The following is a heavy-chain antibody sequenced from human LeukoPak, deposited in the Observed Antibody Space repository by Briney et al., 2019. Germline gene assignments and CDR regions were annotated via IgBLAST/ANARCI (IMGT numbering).Heavy chain of an antibody. CDR3: ARQLPLTNGIVALGGPGVFDY. V-gene: IGHV5-51*01. J-gene: IGHJ4*02. CDR2: IYPGDSDT. Sequence: GESLKISCKGSGYSFTSYWIGWVRQMPGKGLEWMGIIYPGDSDTRYSPSFQGQVTISADKSISTAYLQWSSLKASDTAMYYCARQLPLTNGIVALGGPGVFDYWGQGTLVTVSS. D-gene: IGHD5-12*01. CDR1: GYSFTSYW.